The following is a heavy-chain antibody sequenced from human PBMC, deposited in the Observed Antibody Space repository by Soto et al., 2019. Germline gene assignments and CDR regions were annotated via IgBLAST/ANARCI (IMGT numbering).Heavy chain of an antibody. Sequence: GGSLRLSCAASGFAFTTYAMSWVRQAPGKGLEWVSGISGSGGSTYYADSVKGRFTISRDNSKNTLYLQMSSLRAEDTAVYYCAKAIVVVISPGFYFDYWGQGTLVTVSS. D-gene: IGHD3-22*01. CDR3: AKAIVVVISPGFYFDY. V-gene: IGHV3-23*01. CDR2: ISGSGGST. CDR1: GFAFTTYA. J-gene: IGHJ4*02.